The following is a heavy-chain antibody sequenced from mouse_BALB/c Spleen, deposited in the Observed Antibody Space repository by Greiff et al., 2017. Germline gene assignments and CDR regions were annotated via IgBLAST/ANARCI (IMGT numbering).Heavy chain of an antibody. CDR2: IRNKANGYTT. J-gene: IGHJ1*01. V-gene: IGHV7-3*02. Sequence: EVKLVESGGGLVQPGGSLRLSCATSGFTFTAYYMSWVRQPPGKALEWLGFIRNKANGYTTEYSASVKGRFTISRDNSQSILYLQMNTLRAEDSATYYCARGWWVYWDFDVWGAGTTVTVSS. CDR3: ARGWWVYWDFDV. CDR1: GFTFTAYY. D-gene: IGHD1-1*02.